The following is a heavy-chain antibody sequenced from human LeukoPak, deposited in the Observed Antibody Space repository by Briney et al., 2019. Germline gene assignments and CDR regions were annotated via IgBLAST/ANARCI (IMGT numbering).Heavy chain of an antibody. D-gene: IGHD2-15*01. V-gene: IGHV4-59*01. CDR3: ARVPLAAIDSWFDP. CDR2: IYYSGST. CDR1: GGSITNYY. Sequence: SETLSLTCSVSGGSITNYYCSWIRQPPGKGLEWIGYIYYSGSTNYNPSLKSRVTISVDTSKNQFSLKLSSVTSADTAVYYCARVPLAAIDSWFDPWGQGTLVTVSS. J-gene: IGHJ5*02.